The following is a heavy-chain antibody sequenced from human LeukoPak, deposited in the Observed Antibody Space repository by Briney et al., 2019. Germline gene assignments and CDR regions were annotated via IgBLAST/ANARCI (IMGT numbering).Heavy chain of an antibody. D-gene: IGHD5-12*01. CDR1: GGSISNTSYY. CDR3: GRNGPRSGYDLGHFDY. V-gene: IGHV4-39*07. Sequence: SETLSLTCTVSGGSISNTSYYWGWIRQPPGKGLEWIGSIYYSGTTYYNPSLKSRVTMSVDTSKNQFSLKLSSVTAADTAVYYCGRNGPRSGYDLGHFDYLGQGTLVTASS. J-gene: IGHJ4*02. CDR2: IYYSGTT.